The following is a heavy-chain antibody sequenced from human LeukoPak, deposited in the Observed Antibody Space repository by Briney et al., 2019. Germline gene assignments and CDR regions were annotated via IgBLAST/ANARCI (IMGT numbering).Heavy chain of an antibody. CDR1: GFTFSTYS. CDR3: AKRSLSTVLTGKYWYFHL. CDR2: ITGSSDFT. Sequence: GVLRLSCAASGFTFSTYSMSWVRQAPGKGLQWVSSITGSSDFTHYADSVKGRFTISRDNSKGMVYLQMDSLRAEDTAIYYCAKRSLSTVLTGKYWYFHLWGRGTLVTVSS. V-gene: IGHV3-23*01. J-gene: IGHJ2*01. D-gene: IGHD4-17*01.